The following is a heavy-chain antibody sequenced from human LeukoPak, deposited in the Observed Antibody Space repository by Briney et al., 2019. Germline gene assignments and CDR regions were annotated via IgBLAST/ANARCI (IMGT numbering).Heavy chain of an antibody. Sequence: GGSLRLSCAASGFAFNFYAMSWVRQAPGKGLQWVSTINANGINTDYEDSVRGRFTISRDNSKDKLYVQLNSLRAEDTALYFCAKPISGGIAVSADCFETWGQGALVIVSS. CDR2: INANGINT. D-gene: IGHD6-19*01. V-gene: IGHV3-23*01. J-gene: IGHJ5*02. CDR3: AKPISGGIAVSADCFET. CDR1: GFAFNFYA.